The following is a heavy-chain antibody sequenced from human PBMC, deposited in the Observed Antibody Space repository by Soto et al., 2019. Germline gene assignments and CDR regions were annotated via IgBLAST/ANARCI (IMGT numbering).Heavy chain of an antibody. CDR2: IKNKNDGGTT. CDR3: CTISHYSDTSGYYYFYGMDV. D-gene: IGHD3-22*01. CDR1: GLTFANAW. Sequence: PGGSLRLSCAASGLTFANAWMTWARQAPGKGLEWVGRIKNKNDGGTTDYAAPVKGRFTISRDDSKNTLYLQMNSLKTEDTAVYYCCTISHYSDTSGYYYFYGMDVWGQGTTVTVSS. V-gene: IGHV3-15*01. J-gene: IGHJ6*02.